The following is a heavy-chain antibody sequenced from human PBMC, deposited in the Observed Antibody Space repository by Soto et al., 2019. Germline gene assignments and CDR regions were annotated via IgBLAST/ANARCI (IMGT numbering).Heavy chain of an antibody. CDR3: AHSHSDAGYGRDFDY. CDR1: GGSISSYYW. J-gene: IGHJ4*02. CDR2: IYWDDDK. Sequence: TLSLTCTVSGGSISSYYWSGIRQPPGKGLEWLALIYWDDDKRYSPSLKSRLTITKDTSKNQVVLTMTNMDPVDTATYYCAHSHSDAGYGRDFDYWGQGTLVTVSS. V-gene: IGHV2-5*08. D-gene: IGHD5-18*01.